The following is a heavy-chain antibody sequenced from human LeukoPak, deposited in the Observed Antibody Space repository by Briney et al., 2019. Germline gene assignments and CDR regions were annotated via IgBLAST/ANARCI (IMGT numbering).Heavy chain of an antibody. CDR2: ISSSSSYI. D-gene: IGHD6-19*01. V-gene: IGHV3-21*01. J-gene: IGHJ5*02. CDR3: ARARGQWPANWFDP. Sequence: GGSLRLSCAASGSTFSSYSMNWVRQAPGKGLEWVSSISSSSSYIYYADSVKGRFTISRDNAKNSLYLQMNSLRAEDTAVYYCARARGQWPANWFDPWGQGTLVTVSS. CDR1: GSTFSSYS.